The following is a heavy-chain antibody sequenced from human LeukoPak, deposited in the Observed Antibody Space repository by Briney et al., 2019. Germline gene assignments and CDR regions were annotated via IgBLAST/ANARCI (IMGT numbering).Heavy chain of an antibody. Sequence: PGGSLRLSCAASGFTVSSNYMSWVRQPPGKGLEWIGEINHSGSTNYNPSLKSRVTISVDTSKNQFSLKLSSVTAADTAVYYCARGGYYYDSSGYYYEFQDHAFDIWGQGTMVTVSS. CDR1: GFTVSSNY. D-gene: IGHD3-22*01. J-gene: IGHJ3*02. CDR3: ARGGYYYDSSGYYYEFQDHAFDI. CDR2: INHSGST. V-gene: IGHV4-34*01.